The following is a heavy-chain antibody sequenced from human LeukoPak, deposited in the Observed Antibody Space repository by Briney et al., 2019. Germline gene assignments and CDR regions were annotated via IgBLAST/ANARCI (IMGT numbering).Heavy chain of an antibody. V-gene: IGHV4-59*08. Sequence: SETLSLTCTVSGGSISSYYWSWIRQPPGKGLEWIGYIYYSGSTYYNPSLKSRVTISVDTSKNQFSLKLSSVTAADTAVYYCASLAVAGIGYWGQGTLVTVSS. CDR3: ASLAVAGIGY. CDR1: GGSISSYY. D-gene: IGHD6-19*01. CDR2: IYYSGST. J-gene: IGHJ4*02.